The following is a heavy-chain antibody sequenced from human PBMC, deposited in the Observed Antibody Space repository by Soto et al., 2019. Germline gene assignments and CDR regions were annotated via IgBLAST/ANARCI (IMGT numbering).Heavy chain of an antibody. J-gene: IGHJ6*02. Sequence: GGSLRLSCAASGFTFRSYAMSWVRQAPGKGLEWVSSISSSSSYIYYADSVKGRFTISRDNAKNSLYLQMNSLRAEETAVYYCAREHESECSGGSCYSYGMDVWGQGTTVTVSS. CDR2: ISSSSSYI. V-gene: IGHV3-21*01. D-gene: IGHD2-15*01. CDR3: AREHESECSGGSCYSYGMDV. CDR1: GFTFRSYA.